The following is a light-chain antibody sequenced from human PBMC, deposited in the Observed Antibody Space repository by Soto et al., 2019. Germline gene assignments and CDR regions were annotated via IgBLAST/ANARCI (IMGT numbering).Light chain of an antibody. Sequence: DIVMTQSPDSLAVSLGERATINCRSSQSVLYSSNNKNYLAWYQQKPGQPPKLLFYWASSRQSGVPDRFSGSGSGTDFTLTIRSLQAEDVEVYYCQQYFGTPLTFGGGTTVEIK. CDR3: QQYFGTPLT. J-gene: IGKJ4*01. CDR2: WAS. CDR1: QSVLYSSNNKNY. V-gene: IGKV4-1*01.